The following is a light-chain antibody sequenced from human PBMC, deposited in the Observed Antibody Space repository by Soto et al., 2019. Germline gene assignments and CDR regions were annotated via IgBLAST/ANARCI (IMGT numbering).Light chain of an antibody. Sequence: EIVLTQSPATLSVSPGDRATLSCRASQSVRSDLAWLQQKPGPAPRLLIYDASTRATGIPARFSGSVSGTEFTLNISSLQAEEFAIYYWQQYYNLPHTFRGGTKVEIK. V-gene: IGKV3-15*01. J-gene: IGKJ4*01. CDR1: QSVRSD. CDR2: DAS. CDR3: QQYYNLPHT.